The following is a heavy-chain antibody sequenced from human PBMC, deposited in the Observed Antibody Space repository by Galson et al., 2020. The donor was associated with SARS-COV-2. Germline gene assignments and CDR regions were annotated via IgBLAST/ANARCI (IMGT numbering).Heavy chain of an antibody. CDR3: AKGMWETGSGYYGY. V-gene: IGHV3-23*01. Sequence: GESLKISCAASGFTFSSYAMNWVPQAPGKGLEWVSAISGRGGSTYYADSVKGRFTISRDSSKNTLYLQMNSLRAEDPAVYYCAKGMWETGSGYYGYWGQGTLVTVSS. CDR1: GFTFSSYA. D-gene: IGHD3-22*01. J-gene: IGHJ4*02. CDR2: ISGRGGST.